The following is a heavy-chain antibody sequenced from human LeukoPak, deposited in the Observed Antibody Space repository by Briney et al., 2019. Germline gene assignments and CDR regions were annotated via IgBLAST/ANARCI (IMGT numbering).Heavy chain of an antibody. D-gene: IGHD6-19*01. CDR3: ARRESSGWYYFDY. Sequence: SETLSLTCTVSGGSISSYYWSWIRQPPGKGLEWIGYIYYSGNTNYNPSLKSRVTISVDTSKNQFSLRLSSVTAADTAVYYCARRESSGWYYFDYWGQGTLVTVSS. CDR2: IYYSGNT. J-gene: IGHJ4*02. V-gene: IGHV4-59*08. CDR1: GGSISSYY.